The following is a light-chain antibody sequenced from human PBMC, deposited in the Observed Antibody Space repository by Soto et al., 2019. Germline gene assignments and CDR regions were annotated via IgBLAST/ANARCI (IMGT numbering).Light chain of an antibody. CDR3: QQYGSSST. V-gene: IGKV3-20*01. CDR2: GAS. J-gene: IGKJ5*01. CDR1: QSVSSNY. Sequence: EIVLTQSPGTLSLSPGERATLSCRASQSVSSNYLAWYQQKPGQAPGLLIHGASSRPTGIPDRFSGSGSGTDFTLTISRLEPEDFAVYYCQQYGSSSTFGQGTRLEIK.